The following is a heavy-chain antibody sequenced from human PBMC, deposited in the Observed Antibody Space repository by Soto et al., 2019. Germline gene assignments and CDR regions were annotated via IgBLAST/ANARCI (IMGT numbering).Heavy chain of an antibody. D-gene: IGHD4-17*01. V-gene: IGHV3-73*01. CDR1: GFTFSGSA. J-gene: IGHJ6*02. CDR2: IRSKANSYAT. CDR3: TYDWTKVTNYSYYGMDV. Sequence: GGSLRLYCAASGFTFSGSAMHWVRQASGKGLEWVGRIRSKANSYATAYAASVKGRFTISRDDSKNTAYLQMNSLKTEDTAVYYCTYDWTKVTNYSYYGMDVWGQGTMVTVSS.